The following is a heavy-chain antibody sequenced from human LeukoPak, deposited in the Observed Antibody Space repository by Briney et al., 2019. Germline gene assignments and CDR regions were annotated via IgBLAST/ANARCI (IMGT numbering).Heavy chain of an antibody. CDR1: GFTVSDKA. V-gene: IGHV3-66*01. D-gene: IGHD1-26*01. Sequence: GGSLRLSCAVSGFTVSDKAMSWVRLAPGKGLEWVSLLHPSGGKHYADSVKGRFTISSDNSKNTIYLQMNSLTAEDTAVYYCARDLYSGSYFGGQGTLVTVS. CDR3: ARDLYSGSYF. J-gene: IGHJ4*02. CDR2: LHPSGGK.